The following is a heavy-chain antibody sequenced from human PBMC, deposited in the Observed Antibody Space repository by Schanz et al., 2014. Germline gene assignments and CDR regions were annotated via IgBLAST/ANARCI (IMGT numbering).Heavy chain of an antibody. J-gene: IGHJ6*02. CDR2: IMPLRGIG. CDR1: GDTFSKYN. CDR3: TRLRRADPSGFDV. Sequence: QVQLVQSGPEVKKLGPSVKASCQAFGDTFSKYNIMWVRQVPGQGLEWLGRIMPLRGIGNNAWKFQGRLTITADKSMNITYMELSSLGSEDTAVYYCTRLRRADPSGFDVWGQGTTVTVS. V-gene: IGHV1-69*02. D-gene: IGHD6-19*01.